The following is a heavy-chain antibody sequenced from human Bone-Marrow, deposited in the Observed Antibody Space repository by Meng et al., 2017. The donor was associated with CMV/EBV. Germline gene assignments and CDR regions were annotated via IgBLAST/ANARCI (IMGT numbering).Heavy chain of an antibody. D-gene: IGHD2-2*01. V-gene: IGHV1-2*02. J-gene: IGHJ4*02. Sequence: ASVKVSCKASGYTFTGYYMHWVRQAPGQGLEWMGWINPNSGGTNYAQKSQGRVTMTRNTTISTAYVELSSLRSEGRAVYYVSRGGEYQLLPFDYWGQGTLVTVSS. CDR3: SRGGEYQLLPFDY. CDR1: GYTFTGYY. CDR2: INPNSGGT.